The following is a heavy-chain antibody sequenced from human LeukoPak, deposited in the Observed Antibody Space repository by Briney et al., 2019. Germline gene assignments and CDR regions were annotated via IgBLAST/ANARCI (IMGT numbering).Heavy chain of an antibody. V-gene: IGHV3-23*01. J-gene: IGHJ4*02. D-gene: IGHD3-9*01. CDR2: ITGSGSGI. CDR1: GFTFSNYA. Sequence: GGSLRLSCAASGFTFSNYAMSWVRQAPGKGLEWVSAITGSGSGIYYADSMKSRFTISRDNSKNTLYLQINSLRAEDTAVYYCAMWGDYDVLTGYYVSDYWGQGTLVTVSS. CDR3: AMWGDYDVLTGYYVSDY.